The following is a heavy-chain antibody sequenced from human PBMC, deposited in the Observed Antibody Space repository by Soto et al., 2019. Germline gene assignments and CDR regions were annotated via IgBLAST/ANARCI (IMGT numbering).Heavy chain of an antibody. CDR2: ISGTGSSI. CDR3: AKDQGYSGSGSYYQLDY. Sequence: GGSLRLSCAASGFTFNKYAMSWVRQAPGKGLEWVSAISGTGSSIYYADSVKGRLTISRDNSKNTLYLQMNSLRAEDTAVYYCAKDQGYSGSGSYYQLDYWGQGALVTVSS. V-gene: IGHV3-23*01. J-gene: IGHJ4*02. D-gene: IGHD3-10*01. CDR1: GFTFNKYA.